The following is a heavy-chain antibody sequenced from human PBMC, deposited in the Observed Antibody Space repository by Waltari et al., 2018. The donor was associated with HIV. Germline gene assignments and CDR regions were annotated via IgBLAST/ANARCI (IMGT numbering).Heavy chain of an antibody. CDR2: ISWNSGSI. J-gene: IGHJ4*02. D-gene: IGHD2-15*01. CDR1: VFSFDDYA. V-gene: IGHV3-9*01. Sequence: EVQLVESGGGLVQPGRSLRLSCEASVFSFDDYAMHWVRQAPGKGLELVSGISWNSGSIGYADSVKGRFTISRDNAKNSLYLQMNSLRAEDTALYYCAKDRLRYCRGGSCYTHFDSWGQGTLVTVSS. CDR3: AKDRLRYCRGGSCYTHFDS.